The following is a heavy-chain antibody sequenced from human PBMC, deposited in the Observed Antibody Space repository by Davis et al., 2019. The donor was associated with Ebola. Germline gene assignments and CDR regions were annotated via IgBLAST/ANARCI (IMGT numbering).Heavy chain of an antibody. J-gene: IGHJ4*02. V-gene: IGHV3-21*04. D-gene: IGHD6-13*01. Sequence: PGGSLRLSCAASGFTFSSYSMNWVRQAPGKGLEWVSSISSSSSYIYYADSVKGRFTISRDNAKNSLYLQMNSLRAEDTALYYCAKGIAAAGPADYWGQGTLVTVSS. CDR2: ISSSSSYI. CDR3: AKGIAAAGPADY. CDR1: GFTFSSYS.